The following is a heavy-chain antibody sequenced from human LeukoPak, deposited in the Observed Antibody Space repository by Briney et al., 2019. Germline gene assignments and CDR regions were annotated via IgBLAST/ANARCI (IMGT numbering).Heavy chain of an antibody. D-gene: IGHD2-21*02. CDR3: ARAHWVVTDLPEFP. Sequence: GASVKVPCKASGYTLTGYYMHWVRQAPGQGLEWMGWINPNSGGTNYAQKFQGRVTMTRDTSISTAYMELSRLRSDDTAVYYCARAHWVVTDLPEFPWGQGTLVTVSS. CDR1: GYTLTGYY. V-gene: IGHV1-2*02. J-gene: IGHJ5*02. CDR2: INPNSGGT.